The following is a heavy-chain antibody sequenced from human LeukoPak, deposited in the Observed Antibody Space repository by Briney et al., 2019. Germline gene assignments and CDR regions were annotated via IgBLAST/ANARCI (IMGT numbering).Heavy chain of an antibody. CDR2: IIPIFGTA. CDR1: GGTFSSYA. Sequence: SVKVSCKASGGTFSSYAISWVRQAPGQGLEWMGGIIPIFGTANYAQKFQGRVTITADESTSTAYMELSSLRSEDTAVYYRARVYYHQVVGGEFDYWGQGTLVTVSS. CDR3: ARVYYHQVVGGEFDY. J-gene: IGHJ4*02. V-gene: IGHV1-69*13. D-gene: IGHD1-26*01.